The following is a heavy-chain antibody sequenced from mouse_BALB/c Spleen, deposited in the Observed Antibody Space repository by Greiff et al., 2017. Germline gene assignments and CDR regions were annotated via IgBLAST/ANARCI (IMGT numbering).Heavy chain of an antibody. J-gene: IGHJ1*01. CDR2: INPGSGGT. D-gene: IGHD2-1*01. CDR1: GYAFTNYL. CDR3: ARRDGNYEYFDV. V-gene: IGHV1-54*01. Sequence: QGQLQQSGAELVRPGTSVKVSCKASGYAFTNYLIEWVKQRPGQGLEWIGVINPGSGGTNYNEKFKGKATLTADKSSSTAYMQLSSLTSDDSAVYFCARRDGNYEYFDVWGAGTTVTVSS.